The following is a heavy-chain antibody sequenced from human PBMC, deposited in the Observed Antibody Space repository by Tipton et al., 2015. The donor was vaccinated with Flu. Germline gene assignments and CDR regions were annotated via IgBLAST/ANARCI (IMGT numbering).Heavy chain of an antibody. V-gene: IGHV3-74*01. CDR2: INSDGSST. J-gene: IGHJ6*02. Sequence: SLRLSCAASGFTFSNFAMHWVRQAPGKGLVWVSRINSDGSSTSYADSVKGRFTISRDNAKNTLYLQMNSLRAEDTAVYYCARDYTNYYYGMDVWGQGTTVTVSS. CDR1: GFTFSNFA. CDR3: ARDYTNYYYGMDV. D-gene: IGHD4-11*01.